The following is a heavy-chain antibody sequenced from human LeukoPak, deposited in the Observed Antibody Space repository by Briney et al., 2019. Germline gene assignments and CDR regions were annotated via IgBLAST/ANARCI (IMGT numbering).Heavy chain of an antibody. CDR1: GGSISSYY. D-gene: IGHD6-13*01. Sequence: SPSETLSLTCTVSGGSISSYYWSWIRQPPGKGLEWIGYIYYSGGTNYNPSLKSRVTISVDTSKNQFSLKLSSVTAADTAVYYCARLNSSSWYPDYWGQGTLVTVSS. CDR3: ARLNSSSWYPDY. V-gene: IGHV4-59*08. J-gene: IGHJ4*02. CDR2: IYYSGGT.